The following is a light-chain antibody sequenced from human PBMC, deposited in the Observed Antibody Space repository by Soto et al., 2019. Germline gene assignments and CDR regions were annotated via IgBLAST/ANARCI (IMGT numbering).Light chain of an antibody. J-gene: IGKJ4*01. CDR1: QVISIY. CDR2: DAF. Sequence: DIQMTQSPSSLYATEGDRVTITYQVSQVISIYLIWYQQKSGNAPKLLIFDAFNVETGVPSRFSGSGSGTHFTFSIHSLQAEDIATYYCQQYEDLPLTFGGGTKV. CDR3: QQYEDLPLT. V-gene: IGKV1-33*01.